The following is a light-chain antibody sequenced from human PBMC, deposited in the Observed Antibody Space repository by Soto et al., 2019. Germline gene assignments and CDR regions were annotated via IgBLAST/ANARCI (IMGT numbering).Light chain of an antibody. CDR1: GSDVGGYKY. Sequence: QSVLAQPASVSGSPGQAITISCAGTGSDVGGYKYVSWYQQHPGKAPKLFIYDVSLRQAGVSYRFSGSKSGNTASLTTSVLQDEDEAHYYCRSYTSINNVEFGGGTKVTVL. CDR2: DVS. CDR3: RSYTSINNVE. J-gene: IGLJ3*02. V-gene: IGLV2-14*03.